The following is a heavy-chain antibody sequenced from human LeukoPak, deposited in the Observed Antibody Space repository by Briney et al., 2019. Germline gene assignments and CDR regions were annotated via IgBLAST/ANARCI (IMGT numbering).Heavy chain of an antibody. CDR3: ARGPWNRVWFDP. D-gene: IGHD1-1*01. CDR1: GFTFNSYW. V-gene: IGHV3-7*01. Sequence: GGSLRLSCAASGFTFNSYWMSWVRQAPGKGLGWVANIKQDGSEKNYVDSVRGRFTISRDTAENSLYLQMNRLRDEDTAVYYCARGPWNRVWFDPWGQGTLVTVSS. J-gene: IGHJ5*02. CDR2: IKQDGSEK.